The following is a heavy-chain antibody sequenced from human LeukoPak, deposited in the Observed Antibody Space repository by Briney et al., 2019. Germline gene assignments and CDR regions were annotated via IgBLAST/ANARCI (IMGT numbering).Heavy chain of an antibody. V-gene: IGHV1-46*01. CDR3: ARDLTYCSGGSCYSTGMDV. D-gene: IGHD2-15*01. J-gene: IGHJ6*02. Sequence: GASVKVSCKASGYTFTSYYMHWVRQAPGQGLEWMGIINPSGGSTSYAQKFQGRVTMTRDTSTSTVYMEPSSLRSEDTAVYYCARDLTYCSGGSCYSTGMDVWGQGTTVTVSS. CDR2: INPSGGST. CDR1: GYTFTSYY.